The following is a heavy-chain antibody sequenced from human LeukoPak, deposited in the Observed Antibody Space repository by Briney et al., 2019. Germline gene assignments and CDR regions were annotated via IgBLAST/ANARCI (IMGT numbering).Heavy chain of an antibody. CDR1: GFTFSSYG. Sequence: GGPLRLSCAASGFTFSSYGMHWVRQAPGKGLEWVAVISYDGSNKYYADSVKGRFTISRDNSKNTLYLQMNSLRAEDTAVYYCAKGFNMVRVDPWGQGTLVTVSS. J-gene: IGHJ5*02. D-gene: IGHD3-10*01. V-gene: IGHV3-30*18. CDR2: ISYDGSNK. CDR3: AKGFNMVRVDP.